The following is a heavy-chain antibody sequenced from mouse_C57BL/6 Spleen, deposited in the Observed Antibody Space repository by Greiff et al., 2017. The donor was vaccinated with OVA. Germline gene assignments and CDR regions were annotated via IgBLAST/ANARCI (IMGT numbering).Heavy chain of an antibody. CDR3: ARDITTVGEGY. CDR1: GYTFTSYW. CDR2: IYPSDSET. J-gene: IGHJ2*01. D-gene: IGHD1-1*01. V-gene: IGHV1-61*01. Sequence: QVQLQQPGAELVRPGSSVKLSCKASGYTFTSYWMDWVKQRPGQGLEWIGNIYPSDSETHYNQKFKDKATLTVDKSSSTAYMQLSSLTSEDSAVYYCARDITTVGEGYWGQGTTLTVSS.